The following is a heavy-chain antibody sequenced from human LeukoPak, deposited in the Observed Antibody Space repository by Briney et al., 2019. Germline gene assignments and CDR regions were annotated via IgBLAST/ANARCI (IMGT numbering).Heavy chain of an antibody. CDR2: ISGSSSSGRT. V-gene: IGHV3-23*01. CDR3: AKMRWELNYFDY. J-gene: IGHJ4*02. D-gene: IGHD4-23*01. Sequence: GALRLSCAASGFTFSSNAMSWVRQAPGKGLEWVSAISGSSSSGRTFYADSVKGRFTISRDNSKNTLYLQMNSLRAEDTAIYYCAKMRWELNYFDYWGQGTLVTVSS. CDR1: GFTFSSNA.